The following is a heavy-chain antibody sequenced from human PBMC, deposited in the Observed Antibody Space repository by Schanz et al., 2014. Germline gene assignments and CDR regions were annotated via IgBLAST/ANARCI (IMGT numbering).Heavy chain of an antibody. CDR2: IYYTGST. J-gene: IGHJ3*02. Sequence: QVQLQESGPGLVKPSQTLSLTCSVSGGSISSGAYYWSWIRQHPGKGLEWIGYIYYTGSTYYNPSLKSRFTISVDTSKNQFSLKLTSVTAADTAVYYCAGGYCTSTSCRYSAFDIWGQGTMVTVSS. CDR1: GGSISSGAYY. V-gene: IGHV4-31*03. D-gene: IGHD2-2*01. CDR3: AGGYCTSTSCRYSAFDI.